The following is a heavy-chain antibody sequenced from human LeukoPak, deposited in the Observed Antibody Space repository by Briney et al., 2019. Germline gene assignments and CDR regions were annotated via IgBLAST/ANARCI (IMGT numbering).Heavy chain of an antibody. D-gene: IGHD2-2*02. CDR1: GFTFSGSA. CDR3: TREYCSSTSCYNY. Sequence: GGSLRLSCAASGFTFSGSAMHWVRQASGKGLEWVGRIRSKANSYATAYAASVKGRFTISKDDSKNTAYLQMNSLKTEDTAVYYCTREYCSSTSCYNYWGQGTLVTVSS. CDR2: IRSKANSYAT. J-gene: IGHJ4*02. V-gene: IGHV3-73*01.